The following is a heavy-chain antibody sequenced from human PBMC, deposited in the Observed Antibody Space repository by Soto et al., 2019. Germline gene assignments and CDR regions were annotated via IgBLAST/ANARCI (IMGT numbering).Heavy chain of an antibody. CDR2: MTPNSGNT. J-gene: IGHJ5*02. V-gene: IGHV1-8*01. CDR1: GYTFTSYD. Sequence: QVQLVQPGAEVKKPGASVKVSCKASGYTFTSYDINWVRQATGQGLEWMGWMTPNSGNTGYAQKFQGRVTMTRNTSISTAYMELSSLRSEDTAVYFCARERSAAGTGWFDPWGQGTLVTVSS. CDR3: ARERSAAGTGWFDP. D-gene: IGHD6-13*01.